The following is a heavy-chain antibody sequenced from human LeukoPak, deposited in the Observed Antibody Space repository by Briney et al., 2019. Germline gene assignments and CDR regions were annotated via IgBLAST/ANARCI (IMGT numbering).Heavy chain of an antibody. CDR3: ARAIGIKLWELLDAFDI. CDR2: IYTSGST. V-gene: IGHV4-61*02. Sequence: AAETLSLTCTVSGDSISSGSEYWRWIRQPGGKGLEWIGRIYTSGSTNYNPSLKSRVTISVDTSKNQFSLKLSSVTAADTAVYYCARAIGIKLWELLDAFDIWGQGTMVTVSS. D-gene: IGHD1-26*01. CDR1: GDSISSGSEY. J-gene: IGHJ3*02.